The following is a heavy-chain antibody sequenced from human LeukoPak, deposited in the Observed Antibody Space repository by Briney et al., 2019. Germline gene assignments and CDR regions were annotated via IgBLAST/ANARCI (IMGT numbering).Heavy chain of an antibody. Sequence: GGSLRLSCAASGFTFSSYGMSWVRQAPGKGLEWVSAISGSGASTYYADSVKGRFPISRDNSKNALYLQMNSLRAEDTAVYYCAKGRAVEVVAAFNYWGQGTVVTVSS. CDR2: ISGSGAST. J-gene: IGHJ4*02. D-gene: IGHD2-15*01. CDR3: AKGRAVEVVAAFNY. CDR1: GFTFSSYG. V-gene: IGHV3-23*01.